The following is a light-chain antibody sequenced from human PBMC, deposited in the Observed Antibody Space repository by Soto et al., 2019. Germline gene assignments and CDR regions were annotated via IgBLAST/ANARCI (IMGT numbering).Light chain of an antibody. CDR2: GAS. CDR1: QSVSSN. CDR3: QQYNNWPYHT. V-gene: IGKV3-15*01. J-gene: IGKJ2*01. Sequence: EIVMTQSPATLSVSPGERATRSCRASQSVSSNLAWYQQKPGQAPRLLIYGASTRATGIPARFSGSGSGTEFTLTISSLQSEDFAVYYCQQYNNWPYHTFGQGTKLEIK.